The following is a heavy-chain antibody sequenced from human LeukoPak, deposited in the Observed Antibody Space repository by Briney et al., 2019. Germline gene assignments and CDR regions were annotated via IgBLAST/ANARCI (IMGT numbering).Heavy chain of an antibody. CDR3: ARLYYGSGSFAYYYMDV. V-gene: IGHV4-39*01. J-gene: IGHJ6*03. CDR2: IYYSGST. D-gene: IGHD3-10*01. CDR1: GGSISSSSYY. Sequence: SETLSLTCTVPGGSISSSSYYWGWIRQPPGKGLEWIGSIYYSGSTYYNPSLKSRVTISVDTSKNQFSLKLSSVTAADTAVYYCARLYYGSGSFAYYYMDVWGKGTTVTVSS.